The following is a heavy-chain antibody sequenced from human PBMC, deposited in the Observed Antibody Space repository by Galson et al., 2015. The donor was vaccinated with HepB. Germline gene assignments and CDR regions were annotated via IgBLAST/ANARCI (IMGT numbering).Heavy chain of an antibody. J-gene: IGHJ4*02. V-gene: IGHV3-30-3*01. CDR3: ARLPSGVADY. CDR1: GFTFSSYA. Sequence: SLRLSCAASGFTFSSYAMHWVRQAPGKGLEWVAVISYDGSNKYYADSVKGRFTISRDNSKNTLYLQMNSLRAEDTAVYYCARLPSGVADYWGQGTLVTVSS. CDR2: ISYDGSNK. D-gene: IGHD3-10*01.